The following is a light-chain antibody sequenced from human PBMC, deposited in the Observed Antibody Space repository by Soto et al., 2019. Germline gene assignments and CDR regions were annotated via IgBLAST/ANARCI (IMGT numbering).Light chain of an antibody. V-gene: IGKV1-39*01. J-gene: IGKJ2*01. Sequence: DIQMTQSPSSLSASVGDRVTITCRASHSITNYLNWYQQKPGRAPILLMFGASTWQSGVPSRFSGSGSGTDFSLTINNLQLEDFSTYFCQQSLRIPLTFVQWTKLEI. CDR3: QQSLRIPLT. CDR1: HSITNY. CDR2: GAS.